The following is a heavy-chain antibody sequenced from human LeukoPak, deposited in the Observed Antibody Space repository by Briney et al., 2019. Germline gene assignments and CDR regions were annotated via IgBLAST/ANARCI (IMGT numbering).Heavy chain of an antibody. Sequence: GGSLRLSCAASGFTFSSYAMSWVRQAPGKGLEWVSAISGSGGSTYYADSVKGRFTISRDNSKNTLYLQMNSLRAEDAAVYYCAKAVPTIAARLCWFDPWGQGTLVTVSS. CDR2: ISGSGGST. CDR1: GFTFSSYA. V-gene: IGHV3-23*01. D-gene: IGHD6-6*01. CDR3: AKAVPTIAARLCWFDP. J-gene: IGHJ5*02.